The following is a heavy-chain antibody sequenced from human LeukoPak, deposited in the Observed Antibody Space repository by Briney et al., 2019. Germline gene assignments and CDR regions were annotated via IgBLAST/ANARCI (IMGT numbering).Heavy chain of an antibody. V-gene: IGHV4-61*02. CDR1: GDSISSGDYY. CDR3: ARGPYSYDSSGAFDI. D-gene: IGHD3-22*01. J-gene: IGHJ3*02. CDR2: ISSSGST. Sequence: SQTLSLTCTVSGDSISSGDYYWSWIRQPAGKGLERIGRISSSGSTNYNPSLKSRVTISVDTSKNQFSLRLSSVTAADTAVYFCARGPYSYDSSGAFDIWGQGTMVTVSS.